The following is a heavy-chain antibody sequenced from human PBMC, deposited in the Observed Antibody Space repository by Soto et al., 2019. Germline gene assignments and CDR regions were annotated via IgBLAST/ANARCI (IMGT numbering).Heavy chain of an antibody. D-gene: IGHD6-6*01. CDR2: IDPSDSYT. V-gene: IGHV5-10-1*01. CDR3: VTSEHSSSSSLVFDP. CDR1: GYSFTSYW. Sequence: PGESLKISCKGSGYSFTSYWISWVRQMPGKGLEWMGRIDPSDSYTNYSPSFQGHVTISADKSISTAYLQWSSLKASDTAMYYCVTSEHSSSSSLVFDPWGQGTLVTVSS. J-gene: IGHJ5*02.